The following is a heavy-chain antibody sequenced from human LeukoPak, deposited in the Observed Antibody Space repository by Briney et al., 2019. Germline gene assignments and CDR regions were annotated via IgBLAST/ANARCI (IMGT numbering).Heavy chain of an antibody. CDR1: GFTFSSYE. CDR3: ARDPGIWFGDY. J-gene: IGHJ4*02. Sequence: PGGSLRLSCAASGFTFSSYEMNWVRQAPGKGLEWVSYISSSGSTIYYADSVKGRFTISRDNAKNSLYLQMNSLRAEDTAVYYCARDPGIWFGDYWGQGTLVTVSS. V-gene: IGHV3-48*03. CDR2: ISSSGSTI. D-gene: IGHD3-10*01.